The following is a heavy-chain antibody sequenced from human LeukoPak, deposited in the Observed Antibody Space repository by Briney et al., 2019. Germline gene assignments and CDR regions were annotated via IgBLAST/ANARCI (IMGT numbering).Heavy chain of an antibody. Sequence: GGSLRLSCTASGFTFGDYAMSWFRQAPGKGLEWVGFIRSKAYGGTTEYAASVKGRFTISRDDSKSIAYLQMNSLRSDDTAVYYCAREGTPPSRSSGWYDYYYGMDVWGQGTTVTVSS. V-gene: IGHV3-49*03. CDR2: IRSKAYGGTT. CDR3: AREGTPPSRSSGWYDYYYGMDV. CDR1: GFTFGDYA. D-gene: IGHD6-19*01. J-gene: IGHJ6*02.